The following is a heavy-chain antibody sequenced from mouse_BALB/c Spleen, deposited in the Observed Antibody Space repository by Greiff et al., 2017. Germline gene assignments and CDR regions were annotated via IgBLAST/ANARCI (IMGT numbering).Heavy chain of an antibody. Sequence: DVMLVESGGGLVKPGGSLKLSCAASGFTFSDYYMYWVRQPPEKRLEWVATISDGGSSTYYPDSVKGRFTISRDNAKNNLYLQMSSLKSEDTAMYYCARDTDYGSSYGGAMDYWGQGTSVTVSA. V-gene: IGHV5-4*02. CDR2: ISDGGSST. CDR3: ARDTDYGSSYGGAMDY. CDR1: GFTFSDYY. D-gene: IGHD1-1*01. J-gene: IGHJ4*01.